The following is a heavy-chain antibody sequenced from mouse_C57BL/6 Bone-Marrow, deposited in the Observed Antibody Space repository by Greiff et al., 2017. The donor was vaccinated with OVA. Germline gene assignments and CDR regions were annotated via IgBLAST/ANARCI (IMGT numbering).Heavy chain of an antibody. CDR2: ISSGSSTI. J-gene: IGHJ2*01. CDR3: ARREYFDY. CDR1: GFTFSDYG. V-gene: IGHV5-17*01. Sequence: VHVKQSGGGLVKPGGSLKLSCAASGFTFSDYGMHWVRQAPEKGLEWVAYISSGSSTIYYADTVKGRFTISRDNAKNTLFLQMTSLRSEDTAMYYCARREYFDYWGQGTTLTVSS.